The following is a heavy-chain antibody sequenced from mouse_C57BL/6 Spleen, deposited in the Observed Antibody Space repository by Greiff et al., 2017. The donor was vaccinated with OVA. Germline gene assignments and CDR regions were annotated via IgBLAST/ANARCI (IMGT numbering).Heavy chain of an antibody. D-gene: IGHD1-1*01. CDR2: INPNNGGT. J-gene: IGHJ2*01. Sequence: EVQLQQSGPELVKPGASVKISCKASGYTFTDYYMNWVKQSHGKSLEWIGDINPNNGGTSYNQKFKGKATLTVDKSSSTAYMELRSLTSEDSAVYYCARSYYGSSPLDYWGQGTTLTVSS. CDR3: ARSYYGSSPLDY. V-gene: IGHV1-26*01. CDR1: GYTFTDYY.